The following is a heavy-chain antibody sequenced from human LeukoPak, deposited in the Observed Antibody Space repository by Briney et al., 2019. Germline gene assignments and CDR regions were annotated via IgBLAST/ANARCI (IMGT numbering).Heavy chain of an antibody. CDR1: GYSISSGYY. Sequence: SETLSLTCTVSGYSISSGYYWGWIRQPPGKGLEWIGSIYHSGSTYYNPSLKSRVTISVDTSKNQFSLKLSSVTAADTAVYYCARVLVRTIFGVASGFDPWGQGTLVTVSS. CDR2: IYHSGST. J-gene: IGHJ5*02. CDR3: ARVLVRTIFGVASGFDP. V-gene: IGHV4-38-2*02. D-gene: IGHD3-3*01.